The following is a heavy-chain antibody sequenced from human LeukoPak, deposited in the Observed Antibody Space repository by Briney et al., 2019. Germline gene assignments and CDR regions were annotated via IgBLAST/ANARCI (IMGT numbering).Heavy chain of an antibody. CDR1: GFTFSSYS. J-gene: IGHJ3*02. Sequence: PGGSLRLSCAASGFTFSSYSMNWVRQAPGKGLEWVSSISSSSYIHYADSVKGRFTISRDNAKNSLYLQMNSLRAEDTAVYYCARDYRYYYDSSGYLGAFDIWGQGTMVTVSS. D-gene: IGHD3-22*01. V-gene: IGHV3-21*01. CDR2: ISSSSYI. CDR3: ARDYRYYYDSSGYLGAFDI.